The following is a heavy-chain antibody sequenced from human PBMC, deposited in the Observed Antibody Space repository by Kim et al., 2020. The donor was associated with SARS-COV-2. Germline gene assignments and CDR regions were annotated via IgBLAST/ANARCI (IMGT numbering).Heavy chain of an antibody. J-gene: IGHJ4*03. CDR2: INQSGST. D-gene: IGHD5-18*01. CDR3: AGRGYSYGYVSVY. CDR1: GGSFSGYY. V-gene: IGHV4-34*01. Sequence: SETLSLTCAVYGGSFSGYYWSWIRQPPGKGLEWIGEINQSGSTNYNPSFKSRVTISVDTSKNQSSMKLSSVTAADTAVYYCAGRGYSYGYVSVYCGQGT.